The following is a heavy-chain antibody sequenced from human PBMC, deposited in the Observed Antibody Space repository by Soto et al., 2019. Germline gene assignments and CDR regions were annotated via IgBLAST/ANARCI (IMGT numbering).Heavy chain of an antibody. CDR3: AKGRGGAGSLPPRFAF. J-gene: IGHJ4*02. D-gene: IGHD3-10*01. CDR1: GFTFNNYA. V-gene: IGHV3-23*01. Sequence: EVQLLESGGGLVQPGGSLRLSCAASGFTFNNYAMTWVRQAPGKGLEWVSAISGGGDTTSYADSVKGRFTVSRDASKNSRYMEMRSRTAEDTAVCYCAKGRGGAGSLPPRFAFWGQGTLVTVSS. CDR2: ISGGGDTT.